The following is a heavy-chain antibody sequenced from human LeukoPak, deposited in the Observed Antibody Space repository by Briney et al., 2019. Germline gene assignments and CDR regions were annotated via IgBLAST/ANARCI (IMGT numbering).Heavy chain of an antibody. CDR2: ISSSSSYI. Sequence: GGSLRLSCAASGFTFSSYSMNWVRQAPGKGLEWVSSISSSSSYIYYADSVKGRFTISRDNAKNSLYLQMNSLRAEDTAVYYCARDLGDLGYCCSTSCPALDYWGQGTLVTVSS. V-gene: IGHV3-21*01. CDR3: ARDLGDLGYCCSTSCPALDY. D-gene: IGHD2-2*01. CDR1: GFTFSSYS. J-gene: IGHJ4*02.